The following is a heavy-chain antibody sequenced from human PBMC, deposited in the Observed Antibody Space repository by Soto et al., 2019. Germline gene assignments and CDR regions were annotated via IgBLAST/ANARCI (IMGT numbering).Heavy chain of an antibody. CDR2: ISYDGSNK. CDR3: ARDQGTPMAREYYYGVDV. D-gene: IGHD5-18*01. Sequence: QVQLVESGGGVVQPGRSLRLSCAASGFTFSSYAMHWVRQAPGKGLEWVAVISYDGSNKYYVDSVKGRFTLSRDNSKNTLYLQMNSLRAEDTAVYYCARDQGTPMAREYYYGVDVWGQGTTVTVSS. J-gene: IGHJ6*02. V-gene: IGHV3-30-3*01. CDR1: GFTFSSYA.